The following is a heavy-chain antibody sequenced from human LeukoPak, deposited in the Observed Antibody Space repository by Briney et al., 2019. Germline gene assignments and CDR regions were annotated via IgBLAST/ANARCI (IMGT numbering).Heavy chain of an antibody. Sequence: PGGSLRLSCAASGFTFSRNGMSWVRQAPGKGLEWVSAISGSDYKTYYADSVKGRFTISRDNSMNTLYLQMNSLRAEDTAVYYCARSSMVDANDAFDIWGQGTMVTVSS. CDR3: ARSSMVDANDAFDI. CDR1: GFTFSRNG. J-gene: IGHJ3*02. V-gene: IGHV3-23*01. CDR2: ISGSDYKT. D-gene: IGHD2-15*01.